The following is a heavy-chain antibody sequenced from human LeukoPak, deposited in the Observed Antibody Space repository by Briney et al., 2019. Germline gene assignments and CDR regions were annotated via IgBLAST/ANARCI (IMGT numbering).Heavy chain of an antibody. V-gene: IGHV3-30*04. CDR1: GFTFSSYA. D-gene: IGHD3-3*02. CDR2: ISHDGSQK. J-gene: IGHJ4*02. Sequence: GRSLRLSCAASGFTFSSYAMHWVRQAPGKGLEGVAGISHDGSQKYYAASVKGRFTISRDNPKNTLFLQMNSMRPEDTAVYYCARDIAFDGTRPPDYWGQGTLVTVSS. CDR3: ARDIAFDGTRPPDY.